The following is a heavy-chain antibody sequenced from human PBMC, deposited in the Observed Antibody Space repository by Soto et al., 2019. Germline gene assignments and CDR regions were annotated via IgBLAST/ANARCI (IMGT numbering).Heavy chain of an antibody. Sequence: PGGSLRLSCAASGFTFSSYGMHWVRQAPGKGLEWVAVIWYDGSNKYYADSVKGRFTISRDNSKNTLYLQMNSLRAEDTAVYHCARDRSEWLSGTNWFDPWGQGTLVTVSS. CDR1: GFTFSSYG. V-gene: IGHV3-33*01. J-gene: IGHJ5*02. CDR2: IWYDGSNK. CDR3: ARDRSEWLSGTNWFDP. D-gene: IGHD5-12*01.